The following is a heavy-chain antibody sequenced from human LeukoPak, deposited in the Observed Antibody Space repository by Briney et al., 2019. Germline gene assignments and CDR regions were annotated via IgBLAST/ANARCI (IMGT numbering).Heavy chain of an antibody. J-gene: IGHJ4*02. CDR1: GYTLTELS. CDR3: ATSKLWFGELPPRGFDY. D-gene: IGHD3-10*01. V-gene: IGHV1-24*01. CDR2: FDPEDGET. Sequence: ASVKVSCKVSGYTLTELSMHWVRQAPGKGLEWMGGFDPEDGETIYAQKFQGRVTMTEDTSTDTAYMELSSLRSEDTAVDYCATSKLWFGELPPRGFDYWGQGTLVTVSS.